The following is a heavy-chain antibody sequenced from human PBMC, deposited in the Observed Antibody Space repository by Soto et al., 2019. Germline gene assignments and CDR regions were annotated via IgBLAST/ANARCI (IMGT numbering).Heavy chain of an antibody. D-gene: IGHD5-12*01. J-gene: IGHJ4*02. CDR2: SNSDGSDT. Sequence: GGSLRLSCAASGFTFSSYAMHWVRQAPGKGLVWVSRSNSDGSDTNYADSVKGRFTISRDNAKNTVYMQMNSLRAEDTAVYYCARDFSMVIVAPGYWGQGTLVTVSS. V-gene: IGHV3-74*01. CDR3: ARDFSMVIVAPGY. CDR1: GFTFSSYA.